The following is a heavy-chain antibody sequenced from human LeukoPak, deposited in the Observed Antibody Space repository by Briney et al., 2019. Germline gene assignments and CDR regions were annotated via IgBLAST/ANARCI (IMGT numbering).Heavy chain of an antibody. CDR3: ARDLSAARSDDILTGYYHDAFDI. J-gene: IGHJ3*02. CDR1: GGSISSYY. CDR2: IYYSGST. Sequence: SETLSLTCSVSGGSISSYYWSWIRQPPGKGPEWIGNIYYSGSTNYNPSLKSRVTISVDTSKNQLSLKLSSVTAADTAVYYCARDLSAARSDDILTGYYHDAFDIWGQGTMVTVSS. D-gene: IGHD3-9*01. V-gene: IGHV4-59*01.